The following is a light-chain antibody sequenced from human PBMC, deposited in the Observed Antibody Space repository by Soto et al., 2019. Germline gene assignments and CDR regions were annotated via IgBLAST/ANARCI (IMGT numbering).Light chain of an antibody. CDR1: QSVFNN. CDR3: QQYNNWPLT. J-gene: IGKJ4*01. Sequence: EIVLTQSPGTLSLSPGERASLSCRASQSVFNNHIGWYQQKPGQAPRRLIFGASFRATGIPDRFSGSGSGTEFTLTISSLQSEDFAVYYCQQYNNWPLTFGAGTKVDIK. CDR2: GAS. V-gene: IGKV3D-15*01.